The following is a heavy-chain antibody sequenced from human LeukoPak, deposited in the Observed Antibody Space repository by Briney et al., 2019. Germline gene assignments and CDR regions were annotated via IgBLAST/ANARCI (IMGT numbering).Heavy chain of an antibody. V-gene: IGHV5-51*01. Sequence: GESLKISCKGSGYSFTSYWIGWVRQTPGKGLEWMGIIYPGDSDTRYSPSFQGQVTISADKSISTAYLQWSSLKASDTAMYYCARSYYDSSGRFYFDYWGQGTLVTVSS. D-gene: IGHD3-22*01. CDR1: GYSFTSYW. CDR3: ARSYYDSSGRFYFDY. CDR2: IYPGDSDT. J-gene: IGHJ4*02.